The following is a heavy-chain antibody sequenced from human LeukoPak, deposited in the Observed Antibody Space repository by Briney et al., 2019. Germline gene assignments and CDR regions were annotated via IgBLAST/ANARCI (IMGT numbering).Heavy chain of an antibody. CDR2: IRFDGSNK. V-gene: IGHV3-30*02. J-gene: IGHJ4*02. D-gene: IGHD3-22*01. CDR3: AKISYDSSGYYYSFFDY. Sequence: PGGSLRLSCAATGFTCGSYGMHWGRQAPGPGLAGVAFIRFDGSNKYYADSVKGRFTISRDNSKNTLYLQMNSLRAEDTAVYYCAKISYDSSGYYYSFFDYWGQGTLVTVSS. CDR1: GFTCGSYG.